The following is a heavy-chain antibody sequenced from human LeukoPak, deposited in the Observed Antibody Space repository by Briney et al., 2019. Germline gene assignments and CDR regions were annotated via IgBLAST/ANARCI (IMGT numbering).Heavy chain of an antibody. V-gene: IGHV4-34*01. J-gene: IGHJ4*02. Sequence: PSGNPSPPRAVYCGFFRGFYWGWVRPPPREGPGWVGEINHSGSTNYNPSLKSRVTISVDTSKNQFSLKLSSVTAADTAVYYCARAGWLRTKGYFDYWGQGTLVTVSS. CDR2: INHSGST. CDR3: ARAGWLRTKGYFDY. CDR1: CGFFRGFY. D-gene: IGHD5-12*01.